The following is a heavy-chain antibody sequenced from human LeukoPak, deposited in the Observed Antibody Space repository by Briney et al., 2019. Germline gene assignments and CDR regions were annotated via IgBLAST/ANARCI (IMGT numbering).Heavy chain of an antibody. CDR1: GYTSTSYG. D-gene: IGHD3-3*02. CDR2: ISAYNGNT. CDR3: TSGRTIFYYYMDV. V-gene: IGHV1-18*01. Sequence: ASVKVSCKASGYTSTSYGISWVRQAPGQGLEWMGWISAYNGNTNYAQKLQGRVTMTTDTSTSTAYMELRSLRSDDTAVYYCTSGRTIFYYYMDVWGKGTTVTISS. J-gene: IGHJ6*03.